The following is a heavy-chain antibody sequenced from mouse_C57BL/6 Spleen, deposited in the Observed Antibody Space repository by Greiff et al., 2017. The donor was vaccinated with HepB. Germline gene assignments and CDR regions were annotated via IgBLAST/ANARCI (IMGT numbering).Heavy chain of an antibody. CDR1: GFTFSDYG. D-gene: IGHD2-2*01. CDR3: ARGGYYGYDRGYYYAMDY. V-gene: IGHV5-17*01. J-gene: IGHJ4*01. CDR2: ISSGSSTI. Sequence: EVQGVESGGGLVKPGGSLKLSCAASGFTFSDYGMHWVRQAPEKGLEWVAYISSGSSTIYYADTVKGRFTISRDNAKNTLFLQMTSLRSEDTAMYYCARGGYYGYDRGYYYAMDYWGQGTSVTVSS.